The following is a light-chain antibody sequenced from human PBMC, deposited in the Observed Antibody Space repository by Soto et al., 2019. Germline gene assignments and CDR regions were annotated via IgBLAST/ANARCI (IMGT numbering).Light chain of an antibody. CDR2: CAS. CDR1: QSCSRTF. J-gene: IGKJ1*01. Sequence: EIVLTQSPGSLSLSPGERATLACRARQSCSRTFFACSQQKPGQAPRPLIYCASSRATGIPDRFSGRGSGTDFTLNLSRLEPEDCAVSYCQQDARSVTFGQGTKVEI. CDR3: QQDARSVT. V-gene: IGKV3-20*01.